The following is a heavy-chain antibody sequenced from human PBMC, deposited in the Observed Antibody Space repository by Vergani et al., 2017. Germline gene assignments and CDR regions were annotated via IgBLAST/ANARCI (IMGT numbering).Heavy chain of an antibody. CDR3: AVRPRVNMVRGEILTKRTFDY. Sequence: VQLVESGGGLVPPGRSLRLSCAASGFSFGDYAMTWVRQAPGKGLEWIGEINDNGYTNYNPLFESRVIVSADTSKNQFSLKLMSVTAADTAMYFCAVRPRVNMVRGEILTKRTFDYWSPGTLVTVSS. CDR2: INDNGYT. CDR1: GFSFGDYA. J-gene: IGHJ4*02. D-gene: IGHD3-10*01. V-gene: IGHV4-34*01.